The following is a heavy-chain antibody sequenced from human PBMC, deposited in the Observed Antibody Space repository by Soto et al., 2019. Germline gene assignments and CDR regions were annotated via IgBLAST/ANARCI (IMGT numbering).Heavy chain of an antibody. J-gene: IGHJ3*01. D-gene: IGHD1-1*01. Sequence: GSLRLSCAASGFTFSNYAMSWVRQAPGKGLEWVSGSRGSGGSTYYADSGKGRVTMSRENSENTRYLQMNSLRSDDTAVYYCANCRLERQGLGGFDFWGQGTMVTVSS. V-gene: IGHV3-23*01. CDR1: GFTFSNYA. CDR3: ANCRLERQGLGGFDF. CDR2: SRGSGGST.